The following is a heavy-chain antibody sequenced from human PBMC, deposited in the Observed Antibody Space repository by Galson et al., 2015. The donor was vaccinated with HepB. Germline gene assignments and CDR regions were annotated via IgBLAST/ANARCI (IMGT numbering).Heavy chain of an antibody. CDR1: GFTFSSYA. CDR3: ALAWTNYWYFDL. J-gene: IGHJ2*01. CDR2: ISGSVGSL. V-gene: IGHV3-23*01. D-gene: IGHD3/OR15-3a*01. Sequence: SLRLSCAASGFTFSSYAMSWVRQAPGKGLEWVSSISGSVGSLHYADSVKGRLTISRDNSKNTLYPQMNSLEAEDTAIYYCALAWTNYWYFDLWGRGTLVTVSS.